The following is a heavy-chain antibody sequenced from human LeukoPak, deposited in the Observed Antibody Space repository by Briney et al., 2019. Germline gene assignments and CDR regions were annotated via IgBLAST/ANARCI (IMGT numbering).Heavy chain of an antibody. Sequence: PGGSLRLSCAASRFTFSNYEMNWVRQAPGKGLEWVSYISSSGDSIYYADSVKGRFTISRDNAKNSLYLQVNSLRAEDTTVYYCARGIRMWVTPYYWGKGTLVTVS. CDR1: RFTFSNYE. J-gene: IGHJ4*02. D-gene: IGHD2-21*02. CDR3: ARGIRMWVTPYY. CDR2: ISSSGDSI. V-gene: IGHV3-48*03.